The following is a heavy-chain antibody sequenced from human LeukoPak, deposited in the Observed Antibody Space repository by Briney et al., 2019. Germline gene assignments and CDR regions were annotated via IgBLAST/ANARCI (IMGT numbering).Heavy chain of an antibody. CDR2: INHSGST. J-gene: IGHJ4*02. CDR3: AXXGLDXSTNYFDY. Sequence: SETLSLTCAVYGGSFSGYYWSWIRQPPGKGLEWIGEINHSGSTNYNPSLKSRVTISVDTSKNQFSLKLSSVTAADTAVYYCAXXGLDXSTNYFDYWGQGTLVTVSS. V-gene: IGHV4-34*01. CDR1: GGSFSGYY. D-gene: IGHD2-2*01.